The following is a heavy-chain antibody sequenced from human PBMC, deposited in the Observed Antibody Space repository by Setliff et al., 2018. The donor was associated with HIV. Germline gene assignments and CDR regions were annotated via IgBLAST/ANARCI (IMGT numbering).Heavy chain of an antibody. CDR2: ISSSSSYI. CDR1: GFTFSTYR. CDR3: ARRYSNGYLNAFDI. J-gene: IGHJ3*02. D-gene: IGHD5-18*01. Sequence: GGSLRLSCAASGFTFSTYRMNWVRQAPGKGLEWVSSISSSSSYIYYADSLKGRFTISRDNAKNSLYLQMNSLRAEDTAVYYCARRYSNGYLNAFDIWGQGTMVTVSS. V-gene: IGHV3-21*01.